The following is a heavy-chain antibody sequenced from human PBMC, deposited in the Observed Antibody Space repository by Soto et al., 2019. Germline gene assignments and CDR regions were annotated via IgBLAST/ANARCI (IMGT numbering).Heavy chain of an antibody. V-gene: IGHV4-59*01. CDR1: GGSMRNYF. Sequence: SETLSLTCTVSGGSMRNYFWTWIRQPPGKGLEWFGYINYSGTTSFFPSYNPSLRRRVTISEDTSKNQFSLKLLSVTTADTAVYFCAAGEASSRNLAPYYLDFWGQGTLVTVSS. D-gene: IGHD6-13*01. CDR2: INYSGTT. J-gene: IGHJ4*02. CDR3: AAGEASSRNLAPYYLDF.